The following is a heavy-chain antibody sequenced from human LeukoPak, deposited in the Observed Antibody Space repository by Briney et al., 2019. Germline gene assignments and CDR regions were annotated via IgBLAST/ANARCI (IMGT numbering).Heavy chain of an antibody. J-gene: IGHJ4*02. CDR3: AKDRNGDFAYYFDF. Sequence: PGGSLRLSCAASGFSFSNYGMNWVRQAPGKGLEWVSGITGSGGSTYYAGSVKGRFTISRDNSKNTLYLQVNSLRAEDTAVYYCAKDRNGDFAYYFDFWGQGTLVTVSS. CDR2: ITGSGGST. D-gene: IGHD4-17*01. V-gene: IGHV3-23*01. CDR1: GFSFSNYG.